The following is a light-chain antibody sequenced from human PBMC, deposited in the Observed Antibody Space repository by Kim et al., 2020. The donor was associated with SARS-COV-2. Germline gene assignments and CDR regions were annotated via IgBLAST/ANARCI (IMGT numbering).Light chain of an antibody. Sequence: SASVGDGVTLTCQASQDISNYLNWYQQKPGKAPKLLIYDASKLETGVPSRFSGSGSGTDFTFTISSLQPEDIATYYCQQYDNLLGAFGQGTKLEI. V-gene: IGKV1-33*01. CDR2: DAS. J-gene: IGKJ2*01. CDR1: QDISNY. CDR3: QQYDNLLGA.